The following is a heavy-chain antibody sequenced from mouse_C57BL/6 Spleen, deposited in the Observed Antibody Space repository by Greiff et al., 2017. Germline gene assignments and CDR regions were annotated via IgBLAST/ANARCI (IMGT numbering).Heavy chain of an antibody. CDR3: ARSGYYNYDGWFAY. CDR1: GYTFTTYP. CDR2: FHPYNDDT. Sequence: VQLQPSGAELVKPGASVKMSCKASGYTFTTYPIEWMKQNHGKSLEWIGNFHPYNDDTKYNEKFKGKATLTVEKSSSTVYLEISRLTSDDSAVYYCARSGYYNYDGWFAYWGQGTLVTVSA. D-gene: IGHD2-12*01. V-gene: IGHV1-47*01. J-gene: IGHJ3*01.